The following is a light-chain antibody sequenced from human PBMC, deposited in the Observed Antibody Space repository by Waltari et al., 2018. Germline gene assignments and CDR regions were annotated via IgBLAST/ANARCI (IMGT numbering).Light chain of an antibody. V-gene: IGLV1-47*01. Sequence: QSVLTQPPSASGTPGQRVTISCSGNRPNIGIHYVHWYQQLPGTAPKLLIYRNDQRPSGVPDRFSGSTSGTSASLAISGLRSEDEAEYYCAAWDDSLGGPVFGGGTKLAVL. J-gene: IGLJ3*02. CDR2: RND. CDR1: RPNIGIHY. CDR3: AAWDDSLGGPV.